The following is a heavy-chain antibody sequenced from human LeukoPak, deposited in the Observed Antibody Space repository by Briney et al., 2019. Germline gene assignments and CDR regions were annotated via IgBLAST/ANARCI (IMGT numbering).Heavy chain of an antibody. D-gene: IGHD3-9*01. CDR1: GGSISSYY. Sequence: PSETLSLTCAVSGGSISSYYWNWIRQPPGKGLEWIGYIYYSGSTNYNPSLKSRVTISVDTSKNQFSLKLSSVTAADTAVYYCARDPGGYDIVTGYQNWYFDLWGRGTLVTVSS. J-gene: IGHJ2*01. V-gene: IGHV4-59*01. CDR2: IYYSGST. CDR3: ARDPGGYDIVTGYQNWYFDL.